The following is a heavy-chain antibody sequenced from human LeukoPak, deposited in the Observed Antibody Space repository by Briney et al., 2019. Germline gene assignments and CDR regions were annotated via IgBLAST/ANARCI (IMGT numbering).Heavy chain of an antibody. Sequence: GASVKVSCKASGYTFTSYGISWVRQAPGQGLEWMGWISAYNGNTNYAQKLQGRVTMTTDTSTSTAYMELRSLRSDDTAVYYCARSITIFGVVTPDYYYYMDVRGKGTTVTVSS. CDR2: ISAYNGNT. V-gene: IGHV1-18*01. CDR1: GYTFTSYG. J-gene: IGHJ6*03. CDR3: ARSITIFGVVTPDYYYYMDV. D-gene: IGHD3-3*01.